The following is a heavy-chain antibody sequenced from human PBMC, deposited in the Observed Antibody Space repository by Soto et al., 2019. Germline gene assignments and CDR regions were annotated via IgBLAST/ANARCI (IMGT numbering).Heavy chain of an antibody. J-gene: IGHJ2*01. CDR1: GFTFGDYA. CDR3: TRDEGPSHSSSWYFDL. Sequence: GGSLRLSCTASGFTFGDYAMSWVRQAPGKGLEWVGFIRSKAYGGTTEYAASVKGRFTISRDDSKSIAYLQMNSLKTEDTAVYYCTRDEGPSHSSSWYFDLWGRGTLVTVSS. V-gene: IGHV3-49*04. D-gene: IGHD6-6*01. CDR2: IRSKAYGGTT.